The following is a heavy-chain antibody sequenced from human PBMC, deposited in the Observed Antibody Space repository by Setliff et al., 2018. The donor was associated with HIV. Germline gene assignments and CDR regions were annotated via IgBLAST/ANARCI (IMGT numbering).Heavy chain of an antibody. V-gene: IGHV3-74*01. CDR1: GFILSDYY. D-gene: IGHD2-8*01. J-gene: IGHJ4*02. CDR3: ARDRALSGVLDRAPFDS. CDR2: ITGDGSST. Sequence: GGSLRLSCAASGFILSDYYMSWIRQAPGKGLEWVSRITGDGSSTRYADSVNGRFTISRDNAKNTMYLEMNSLRAEDTAVYYCARDRALSGVLDRAPFDSWGQGTLVTVSS.